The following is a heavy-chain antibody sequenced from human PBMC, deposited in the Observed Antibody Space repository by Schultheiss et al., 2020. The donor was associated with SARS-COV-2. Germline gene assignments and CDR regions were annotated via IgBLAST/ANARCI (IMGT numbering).Heavy chain of an antibody. Sequence: SVKVSFKSSGGTFSSYALSWLRQAPGQGLEWMGGIIPIFGTANYAQKFQGRVTITADESTSTAYMELSSLRSEDTAVYYCARGYAIDYWGQGTLVTVSS. V-gene: IGHV1-69*13. CDR1: GGTFSSYA. CDR3: ARGYAIDY. J-gene: IGHJ4*02. CDR2: IIPIFGTA. D-gene: IGHD5-12*01.